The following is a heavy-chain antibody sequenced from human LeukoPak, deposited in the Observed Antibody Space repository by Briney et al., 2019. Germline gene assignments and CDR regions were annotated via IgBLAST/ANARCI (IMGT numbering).Heavy chain of an antibody. CDR1: GGTFSSYA. CDR3: ARMRFLRGYYFDY. Sequence: ASVKVSCKASGGTFSSYAISWVRQAPGQGLEWMGGIIPIFGTANYAQKFQGRVTITADKSTSTAYMELSSLRSEDTAVYYCARMRFLRGYYFDYWGQGTLVTVSS. J-gene: IGHJ4*02. D-gene: IGHD2/OR15-2a*01. V-gene: IGHV1-69*06. CDR2: IIPIFGTA.